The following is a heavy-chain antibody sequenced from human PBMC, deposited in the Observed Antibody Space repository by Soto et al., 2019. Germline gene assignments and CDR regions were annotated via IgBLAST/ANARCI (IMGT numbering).Heavy chain of an antibody. Sequence: PGGSLRLSCAASGFTFSSHGMHWVRQAPGKGLEWVAVISYDGSNKYYADSVKGRFTISRDNSKNTLYLQVNSLRAEDTAVYYCAKDIYGSGSYYKCGMDVWGQGTTVTVSS. CDR2: ISYDGSNK. D-gene: IGHD3-10*01. J-gene: IGHJ6*02. V-gene: IGHV3-30*18. CDR3: AKDIYGSGSYYKCGMDV. CDR1: GFTFSSHG.